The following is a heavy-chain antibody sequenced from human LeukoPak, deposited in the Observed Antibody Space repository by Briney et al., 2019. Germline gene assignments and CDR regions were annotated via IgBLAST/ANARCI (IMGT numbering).Heavy chain of an antibody. J-gene: IGHJ6*02. CDR3: AKVPYSDYGSGRPPFMDV. CDR2: IDDSGAYT. Sequence: GGSLRLSCAASGFIFSNYATSWVRQAPGKGLEWVSTIDDSGAYTYYADYVQGRFTISRDNSKHTLYMKMNSLRAEDTAIYYCAKVPYSDYGSGRPPFMDVWGQGTTVAVS. CDR1: GFIFSNYA. D-gene: IGHD3-10*01. V-gene: IGHV3-23*01.